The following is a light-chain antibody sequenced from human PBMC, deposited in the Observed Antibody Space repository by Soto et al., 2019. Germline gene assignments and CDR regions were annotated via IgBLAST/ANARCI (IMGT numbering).Light chain of an antibody. Sequence: QSVLTQLRSVSGSPGQSITISCTGTSSDVGGYNYVSWYQQHPGKALKLMIYDVNKRPSGVPDRFSGSKSGNTASLTISGLQAEDEADYYCCPYAGTYTWVFGGGTQLTVL. V-gene: IGLV2-11*01. J-gene: IGLJ3*02. CDR1: SSDVGGYNY. CDR2: DVN. CDR3: CPYAGTYTWV.